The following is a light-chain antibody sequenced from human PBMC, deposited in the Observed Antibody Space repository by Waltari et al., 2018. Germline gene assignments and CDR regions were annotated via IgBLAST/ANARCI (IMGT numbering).Light chain of an antibody. V-gene: IGKV1-39*01. CDR1: QSISDY. CDR3: QQSYSTLALT. CDR2: AAS. Sequence: DVQLTQSPSSLSASVGDRVTITCRASQSISDYFNWYQVKPGKAPSLLIYAASSLQSGVPSRFSGRGSGTDFTLTISSLQPEDFASYYCQQSYSTLALTFGGGTKVE. J-gene: IGKJ4*01.